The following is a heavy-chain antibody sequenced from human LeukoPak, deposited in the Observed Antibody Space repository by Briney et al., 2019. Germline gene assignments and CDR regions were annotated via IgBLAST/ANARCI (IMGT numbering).Heavy chain of an antibody. V-gene: IGHV4-59*08. J-gene: IGHJ4*02. Sequence: SETLSLTCTVSGGSINSYYGSWIRRPPGKGLEWIGYIYYSGSTNYNPSLKSRVTISVDTSKNQFSLKLSSVTAADTAVYYCARLGSSGWYYFDYWGQGTLVTVSS. CDR1: GGSINSYY. CDR3: ARLGSSGWYYFDY. D-gene: IGHD6-19*01. CDR2: IYYSGST.